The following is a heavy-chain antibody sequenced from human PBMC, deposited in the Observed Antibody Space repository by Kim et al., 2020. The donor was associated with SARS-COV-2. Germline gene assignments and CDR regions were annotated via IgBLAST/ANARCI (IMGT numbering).Heavy chain of an antibody. Sequence: AAVRGRFTISRDNAKNSLYLQMNSLRDEDTAVYYCARGRYIVGATYDFDYWGQGTLVTVSS. CDR3: ARGRYIVGATYDFDY. D-gene: IGHD1-26*01. J-gene: IGHJ4*02. V-gene: IGHV3-48*02.